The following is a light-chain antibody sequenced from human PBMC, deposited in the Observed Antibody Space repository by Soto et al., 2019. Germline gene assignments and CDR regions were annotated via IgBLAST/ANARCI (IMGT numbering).Light chain of an antibody. Sequence: DIQMTQSPSSLSASVGDRVTITCRASQGVNKYVAWFQQKPGRAPKSLIYATYSLQSGVPSHFSASGSGTEFTLTISRLQPEDFATYYCQQYDTFPRTFGQVTKVEI. CDR1: QGVNKY. CDR2: ATY. V-gene: IGKV1-16*02. CDR3: QQYDTFPRT. J-gene: IGKJ1*01.